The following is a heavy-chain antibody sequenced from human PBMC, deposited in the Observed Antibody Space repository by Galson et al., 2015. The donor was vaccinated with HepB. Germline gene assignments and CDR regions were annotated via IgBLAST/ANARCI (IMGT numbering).Heavy chain of an antibody. CDR1: GFTFSSYG. CDR3: AREEVRGVTGRYGMDV. V-gene: IGHV3-33*01. Sequence: SLRLSCAASGFTFSSYGMHWVRQAPGKGLEWVAVIWYDGSNKYYADSVKGRFTISRDNSKNTLYLQMNSLRAEDTAVYYCAREEVRGVTGRYGMDVWGQGTTVAVSS. CDR2: IWYDGSNK. J-gene: IGHJ6*02. D-gene: IGHD3-10*01.